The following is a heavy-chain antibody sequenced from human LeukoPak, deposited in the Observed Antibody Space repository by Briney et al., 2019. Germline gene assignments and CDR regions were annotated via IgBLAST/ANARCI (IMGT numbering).Heavy chain of an antibody. D-gene: IGHD3-10*01. CDR3: ARDSGTTGEVKFDP. CDR2: IYTSGST. CDR1: GGSISSYY. Sequence: SETLSLTCTVSGGSISSYYWSWIRQPAGKGLEWIGRIYTSGSTDYNPSLKSRVTMSVDTSNNQFSLKLSSVTAADTAVYYCARDSGTTGEVKFDPWGQGILVTVSS. V-gene: IGHV4-4*07. J-gene: IGHJ5*02.